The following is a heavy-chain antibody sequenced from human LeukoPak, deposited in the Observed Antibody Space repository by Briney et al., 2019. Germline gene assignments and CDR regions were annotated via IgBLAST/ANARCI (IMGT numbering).Heavy chain of an antibody. CDR1: GFTFSSYG. J-gene: IGHJ4*02. CDR2: ISYDGSNK. V-gene: IGHV3-30*18. CDR3: AKDLLYSSGEGDY. D-gene: IGHD6-19*01. Sequence: GGSLRLSCAASGFTFSSYGMHWVRQAPGKGLEWVAVISYDGSNKYYADSVKGRFTISRDNSKNTLYLQMNSLRAEDTAVYYCAKDLLYSSGEGDYWGQGTLVTVSS.